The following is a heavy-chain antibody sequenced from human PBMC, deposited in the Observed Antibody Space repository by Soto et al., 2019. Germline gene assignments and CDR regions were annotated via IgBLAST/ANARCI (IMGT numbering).Heavy chain of an antibody. CDR1: GGTFSSYA. Sequence: VASVKVSCKASGGTFSSYAISWVRQAPGQGLEWMGGIIPIFGTANYAQKFQGRVTITADESTSTAYMELSSLRSEDTAVYYCARVGMRTHRRGYYFAYWGQATLVTVSS. CDR2: IIPIFGTA. V-gene: IGHV1-69*13. J-gene: IGHJ4*02. D-gene: IGHD2-8*01. CDR3: ARVGMRTHRRGYYFAY.